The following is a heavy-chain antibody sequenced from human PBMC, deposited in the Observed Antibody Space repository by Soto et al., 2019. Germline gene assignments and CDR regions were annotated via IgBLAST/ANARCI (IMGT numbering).Heavy chain of an antibody. J-gene: IGHJ6*02. D-gene: IGHD1-1*01. V-gene: IGHV5-51*01. CDR2: VFPGDSDT. CDR1: GYIFTRYW. CDR3: AKAAGEMSGTQSHYYGLDV. Sequence: PGESLKISCKASGYIFTRYWIAWVRRVPGKGLEWMGVVFPGDSDTIYSPSIEGQVTISADKTIGTAYLQWSSLKASDTGIYYCAKAAGEMSGTQSHYYGLDVWGQGTTVTVSS.